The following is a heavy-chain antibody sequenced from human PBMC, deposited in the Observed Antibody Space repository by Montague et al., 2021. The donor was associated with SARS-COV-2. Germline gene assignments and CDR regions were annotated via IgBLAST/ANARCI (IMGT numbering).Heavy chain of an antibody. Sequence: SETLSLTCVVSGGSISSINWWSWFRQPPGKGLEWSGEIFHSGSTNYNPSLKSRVIISVVKSKNQYSLKLSSVAAADTAVYYCSRTGYSSGWHSFDYWGQGTLVTVSS. J-gene: IGHJ4*02. V-gene: IGHV4-4*02. CDR1: GGSISSINW. D-gene: IGHD6-19*01. CDR3: SRTGYSSGWHSFDY. CDR2: IFHSGST.